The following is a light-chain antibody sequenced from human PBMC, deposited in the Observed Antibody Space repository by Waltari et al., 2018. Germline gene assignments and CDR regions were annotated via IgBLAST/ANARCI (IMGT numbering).Light chain of an antibody. CDR2: DVN. J-gene: IGLJ2*01. V-gene: IGLV2-23*02. Sequence: KVPKLMIYDVNKRPSDISNRFSGSKSGNTASLTIPVLQAEDEDDYYCSSFTNSNTFVLFGGGTKLTVL. CDR3: SSFTNSNTFVL.